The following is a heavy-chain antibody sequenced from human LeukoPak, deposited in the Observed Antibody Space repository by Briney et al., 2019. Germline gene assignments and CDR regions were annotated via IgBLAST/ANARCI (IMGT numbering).Heavy chain of an antibody. Sequence: SETLSLTCAVYGGSFSGYYWSWIRQPPGKGLEWIGEINHSGSTNYNPSLKSRVTISVDTSKNQFSLKLSSVTAADTAVYYCARGLSFGGVIVMNFDYWGQGTLVTVSS. J-gene: IGHJ4*02. V-gene: IGHV4-34*01. D-gene: IGHD3-16*02. CDR3: ARGLSFGGVIVMNFDY. CDR2: INHSGST. CDR1: GGSFSGYY.